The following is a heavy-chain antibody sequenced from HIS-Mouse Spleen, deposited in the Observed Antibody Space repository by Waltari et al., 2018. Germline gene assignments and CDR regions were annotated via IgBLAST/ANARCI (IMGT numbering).Heavy chain of an antibody. CDR3: ASLYYDILTGYYRDY. Sequence: EVQLVESGGGLVKPGGSLILSCAPSGFTLRSYSMNWVSQAPGKGLEWVSSISSSSSYIYYADSVKGRFTISRDNAKNSLYLQMNSLRAEDTAVYYCASLYYDILTGYYRDYWGQGTLVTVSS. V-gene: IGHV3-21*01. CDR2: ISSSSSYI. CDR1: GFTLRSYS. J-gene: IGHJ4*02. D-gene: IGHD3-9*01.